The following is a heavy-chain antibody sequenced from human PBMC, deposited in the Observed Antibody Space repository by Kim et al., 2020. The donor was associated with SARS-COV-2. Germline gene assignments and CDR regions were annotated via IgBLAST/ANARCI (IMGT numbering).Heavy chain of an antibody. D-gene: IGHD1-26*01. CDR3: ARDHSGSYLNNFDY. J-gene: IGHJ4*02. V-gene: IGHV1-46*01. Sequence: GQTFQGRVTMTRDTSTSTVYMERSSLRSEDTAVYYCARDHSGSYLNNFDYWGQGTLVTVSS.